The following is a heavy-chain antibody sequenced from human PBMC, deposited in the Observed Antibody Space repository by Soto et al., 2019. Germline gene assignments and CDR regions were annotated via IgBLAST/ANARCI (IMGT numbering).Heavy chain of an antibody. CDR1: GYSFNNYW. CDR2: IHPSDPDI. J-gene: IGHJ4*02. CDR3: ASPMKIFGVVFL. D-gene: IGHD3-3*01. Sequence: GESLKISCTGSGYSFNNYWVGWVRQRAGEGLEWMAMIHPSDPDILYSPSFQGQVTISADRSTSTASLQWSSLKASDTAMYYCASPMKIFGVVFLWGPGALVTVSS. V-gene: IGHV5-51*01.